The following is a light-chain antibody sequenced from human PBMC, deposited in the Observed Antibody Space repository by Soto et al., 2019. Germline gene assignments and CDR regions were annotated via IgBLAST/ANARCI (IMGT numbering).Light chain of an antibody. CDR3: QQRNRYPIT. CDR1: QGISSY. Sequence: DIQLTQSPSFLSASVGDRVTITCRASQGISSYLAWYQQKPGKAPNLLIHTASTLQSGVPSRFSGSGTGTEFTLTISSLQPEDFATYYCQQRNRYPITFGQGTRLEIK. J-gene: IGKJ5*01. CDR2: TAS. V-gene: IGKV1-9*01.